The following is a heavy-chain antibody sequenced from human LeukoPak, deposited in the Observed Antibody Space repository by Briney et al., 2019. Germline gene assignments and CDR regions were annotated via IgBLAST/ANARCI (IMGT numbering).Heavy chain of an antibody. CDR2: ISSSSSYI. CDR1: GFTFSSYW. J-gene: IGHJ4*02. D-gene: IGHD2-2*01. Sequence: GGSLRLSCAASGFTFSSYWMHWVRQAPGKGLEWVSSISSSSSYIYYADSVKGRFTISRDNAKNSLYLQMNSLRAEDTAVYYCARGDPIVVVPAAINPVDYWGQGTLVTVSS. V-gene: IGHV3-21*01. CDR3: ARGDPIVVVPAAINPVDY.